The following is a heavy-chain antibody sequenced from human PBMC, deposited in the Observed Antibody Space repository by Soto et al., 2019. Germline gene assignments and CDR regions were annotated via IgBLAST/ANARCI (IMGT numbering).Heavy chain of an antibody. Sequence: QVQLVQSGAEVKKPGASVKVSCKASGYTFTSYYMHWVRQAPGQGLEWMGIINPSGGSTSYAQKLQGRVTMTRDKSTSTVYMELSSLRTEDKAVYYCAREDGYKYFDYWGQGTLVTVAS. V-gene: IGHV1-46*01. J-gene: IGHJ4*02. CDR2: INPSGGST. CDR1: GYTFTSYY. CDR3: AREDGYKYFDY. D-gene: IGHD5-12*01.